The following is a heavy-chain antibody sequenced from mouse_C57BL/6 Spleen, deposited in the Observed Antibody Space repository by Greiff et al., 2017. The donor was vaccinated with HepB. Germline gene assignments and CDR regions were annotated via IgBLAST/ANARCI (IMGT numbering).Heavy chain of an antibody. J-gene: IGHJ1*03. V-gene: IGHV1-76*01. D-gene: IGHD1-1*01. CDR2: IYPGSGNT. CDR1: GYTFTDYY. Sequence: QVQLQQSGAELVRPGASVKLSCKASGYTFTDYYINWVKQRPGQGLEWIARIYPGSGNTYYNEKFKGKATLTAEKSSSTAYMQLSSLTSEDSAVYFCARWLTTVVGDWYFDVWGTGTTVTVSS. CDR3: ARWLTTVVGDWYFDV.